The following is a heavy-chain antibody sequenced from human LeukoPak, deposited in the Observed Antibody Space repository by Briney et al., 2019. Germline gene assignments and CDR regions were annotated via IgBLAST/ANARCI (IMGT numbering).Heavy chain of an antibody. CDR1: GGSISSGGYY. Sequence: SETLSLTCTVSGGSISSGGYYWSWIRQHPGKGLEWIGYIYYSGSTYYNPSLKSRVTISVDTSKNQFSLKLSSVTAADTAVYYCARPGYSSGWHHFQHWGQGTLVTVSS. D-gene: IGHD6-25*01. J-gene: IGHJ1*01. V-gene: IGHV4-31*03. CDR2: IYYSGST. CDR3: ARPGYSSGWHHFQH.